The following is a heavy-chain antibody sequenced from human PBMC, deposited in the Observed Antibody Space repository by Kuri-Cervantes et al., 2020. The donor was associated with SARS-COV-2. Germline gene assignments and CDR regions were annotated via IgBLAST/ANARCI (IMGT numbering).Heavy chain of an antibody. CDR3: ARHPHAVAGPIDY. V-gene: IGHV4-39*01. D-gene: IGHD6-19*01. Sequence: GSLRLSCAASGFTFSSYEMNWVRQAPGKGLEWIGSIYYSGSTYCNPSLKSRVTISVDTSKNQFSLKLSSVTAADTAVYYCARHPHAVAGPIDYWGQGTLVTVSS. CDR1: GFTFSSYE. J-gene: IGHJ4*02. CDR2: IYYSGST.